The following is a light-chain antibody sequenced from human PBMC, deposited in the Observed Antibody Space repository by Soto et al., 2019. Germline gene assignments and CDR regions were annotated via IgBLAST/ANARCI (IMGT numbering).Light chain of an antibody. CDR2: AAS. CDR3: QQSYSTSIT. J-gene: IGKJ3*01. CDR1: QSISSY. V-gene: IGKV1-39*01. Sequence: IQITQSPSSLSASLGDKVTITLRPSQSISSYLNWYQQKPGKDPKLLIYAASSLQSGVPSRFSGSGSGTDFTLTISSLQPEDFATYYCQQSYSTSITFGPGTKVDIK.